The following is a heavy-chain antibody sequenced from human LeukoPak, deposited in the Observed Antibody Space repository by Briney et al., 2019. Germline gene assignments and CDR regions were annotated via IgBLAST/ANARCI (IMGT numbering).Heavy chain of an antibody. CDR3: ARGYNWNYPIDY. CDR1: GFTFSAYG. D-gene: IGHD1-7*01. J-gene: IGHJ4*02. Sequence: GGSLRLSCAASGFTFSAYGMSWVRQAPGKGLEWVSAISGSGGSTYYADSVKGRFTISRDNAKNSLYLQMNSLRAEDTAVYYCARGYNWNYPIDYWGQGTLVTVSS. CDR2: ISGSGGST. V-gene: IGHV3-23*01.